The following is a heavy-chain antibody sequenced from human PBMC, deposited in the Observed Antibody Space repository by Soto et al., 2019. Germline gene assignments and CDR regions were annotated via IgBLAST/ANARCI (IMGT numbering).Heavy chain of an antibody. V-gene: IGHV1-3*01. CDR2: INAGNGNT. CDR1: GYTFTSYA. J-gene: IGHJ4*01. Sequence: QVQLVQSGAEVKKPGASVKVSCKASGYTFTSYAMHWVRQAPGQRLEWMGWINAGNGNTKYSQKFQGRVTITRDTSASTADMERRRLKYEDTSVYYCARVIVGATLDFWGRGTLVTVSS. CDR3: ARVIVGATLDF. D-gene: IGHD1-26*01.